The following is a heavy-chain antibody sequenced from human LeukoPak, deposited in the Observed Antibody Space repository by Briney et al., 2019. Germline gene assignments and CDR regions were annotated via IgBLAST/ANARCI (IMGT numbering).Heavy chain of an antibody. CDR2: INHSGST. J-gene: IGHJ5*02. Sequence: PSETLSLTCAVYGGSFSGYYWSWIRQPPVKGLEWIGEINHSGSTNYNPSLKSRVTISVDTSKNQFSLKLSSVTAADTAVYYCASKYYDFWSGYSANNWFDPWGQGTLVTVSS. D-gene: IGHD3-3*01. CDR3: ASKYYDFWSGYSANNWFDP. CDR1: GGSFSGYY. V-gene: IGHV4-34*01.